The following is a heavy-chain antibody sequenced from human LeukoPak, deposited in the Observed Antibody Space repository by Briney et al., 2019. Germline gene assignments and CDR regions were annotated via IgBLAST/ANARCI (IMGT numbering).Heavy chain of an antibody. D-gene: IGHD3-9*01. V-gene: IGHV3-48*03. CDR1: GFTFSSYE. Sequence: PGGSLRLSCAASGFTFSSYEMNWVGQAPGKGLEWVSYISSSGSTIYYADSVKGRFTISRDNAKNSLYLQMNSLRAEDTAVYYCARDLERYFDWLLSPADAFDIWGQGTMVTVSS. J-gene: IGHJ3*02. CDR3: ARDLERYFDWLLSPADAFDI. CDR2: ISSSGSTI.